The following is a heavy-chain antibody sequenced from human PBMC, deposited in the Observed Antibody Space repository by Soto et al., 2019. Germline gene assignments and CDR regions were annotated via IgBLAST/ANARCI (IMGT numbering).Heavy chain of an antibody. CDR2: ISAYNGNT. Sequence: GASVKVSCKASGYTFTNYSVTWVRQAPGQGLEWMGWISAYNGNTNYAQKLQGRVTMTTDTSTSTAYMELRSLRSDDTAVYYCARNTLEVRGVIDDYWGQGTLVTVSS. J-gene: IGHJ4*02. D-gene: IGHD3-10*01. V-gene: IGHV1-18*01. CDR3: ARNTLEVRGVIDDY. CDR1: GYTFTNYS.